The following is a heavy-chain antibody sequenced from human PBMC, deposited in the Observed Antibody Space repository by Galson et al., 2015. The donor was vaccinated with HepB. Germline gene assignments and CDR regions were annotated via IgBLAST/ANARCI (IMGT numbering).Heavy chain of an antibody. CDR2: ISYDGSNK. J-gene: IGHJ6*02. CDR3: AKVWWEWDYYYGMDV. CDR1: GFTFSSYG. Sequence: SLRLSCAASGFTFSSYGMHWVRQAPGKGLEWVAGISYDGSNKYYADSVKGRFTISRDNSKNTLYLQMNSLRAEDTAVYYCAKVWWEWDYYYGMDVWGQGTTVTVSS. D-gene: IGHD1-26*01. V-gene: IGHV3-30*18.